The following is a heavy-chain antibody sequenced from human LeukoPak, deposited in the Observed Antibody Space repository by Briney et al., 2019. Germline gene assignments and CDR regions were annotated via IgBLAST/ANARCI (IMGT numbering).Heavy chain of an antibody. J-gene: IGHJ6*02. CDR3: ARGHYGMDI. Sequence: GGSLRLSCAGSGLTLSQHRETWVRQAPGKGLEWVANINADGSEKNYLDSVKGRFSIYRDNAENSVYLQINSLRVGDAAVYYCARGHYGMDIWGQGTTVIVSS. V-gene: IGHV3-7*01. CDR2: INADGSEK. CDR1: GLTLSQHR.